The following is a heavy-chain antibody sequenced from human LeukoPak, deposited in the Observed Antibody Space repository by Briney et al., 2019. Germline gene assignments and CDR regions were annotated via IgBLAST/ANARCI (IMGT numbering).Heavy chain of an antibody. CDR3: ARGSRTPDY. Sequence: PSETLSLTCAVYGGSFSGYYWSWIRQPPGKGLEWIGEINHSGSTNCNPSLKSRVTISLDTSKRHFSLRLSSVTAADTAVYFCARGSRTPDYWGQGTLVTVSS. J-gene: IGHJ4*02. V-gene: IGHV4-34*01. CDR1: GGSFSGYY. CDR2: INHSGST.